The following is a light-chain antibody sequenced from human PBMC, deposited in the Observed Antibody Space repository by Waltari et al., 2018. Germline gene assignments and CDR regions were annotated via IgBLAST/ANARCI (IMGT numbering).Light chain of an antibody. CDR1: QSVRSY. J-gene: IGKJ4*01. CDR3: QQRHNWPLT. CDR2: DTS. Sequence: EIVLTQSTATLSLSPGERATLPCRASQSVRSYLAWYQQKPGQPPRLLIYDTSNRASGIPARFSGSGSGTDFSLSISSLEPEDFAVYYCQQRHNWPLTFGGGTKVEIK. V-gene: IGKV3-11*01.